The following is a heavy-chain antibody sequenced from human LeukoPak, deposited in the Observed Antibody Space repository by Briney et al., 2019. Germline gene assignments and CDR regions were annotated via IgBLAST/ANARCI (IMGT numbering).Heavy chain of an antibody. Sequence: ASVKVSCKASGYTFTGYYMHWVRQAPGQGLEWMGWINPNSGGTNYAQKFQGRVTMTRDTSISTAYMELSRLRSDDTAVYYCAKASAMIVVVSKYFDYWGQGTLVTVSS. D-gene: IGHD3-22*01. J-gene: IGHJ4*02. CDR2: INPNSGGT. CDR3: AKASAMIVVVSKYFDY. V-gene: IGHV1-2*02. CDR1: GYTFTGYY.